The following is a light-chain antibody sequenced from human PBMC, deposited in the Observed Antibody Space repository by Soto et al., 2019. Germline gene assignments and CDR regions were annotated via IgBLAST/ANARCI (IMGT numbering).Light chain of an antibody. CDR2: GAS. CDR1: RHVYINA. Sequence: VVLTQSPATLSLSPGERATLSCRASRHVYINALGWYQQKPGRTPTLLIYGASTRATDVPDRFSATGSGTDFSLTIRRVEPEDSAVYYCQQYGASPFTFGPGTRLEI. CDR3: QQYGASPFT. J-gene: IGKJ3*01. V-gene: IGKV3-20*01.